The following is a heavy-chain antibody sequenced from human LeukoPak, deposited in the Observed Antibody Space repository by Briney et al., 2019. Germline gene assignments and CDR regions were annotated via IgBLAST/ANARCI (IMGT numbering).Heavy chain of an antibody. CDR1: GYTFPTYA. V-gene: IGHV1-18*01. Sequence: GASVKVSCKTSGYTFPTYATSWVRQAPGQGLEWMGWISALKGDTKYAQKLQDRVIMTTDTSTSTAYMELRSLRSDDTAVYYCARTIAGYYLNWFDPWGQGTLVTVSS. D-gene: IGHD3-22*01. CDR2: ISALKGDT. CDR3: ARTIAGYYLNWFDP. J-gene: IGHJ5*02.